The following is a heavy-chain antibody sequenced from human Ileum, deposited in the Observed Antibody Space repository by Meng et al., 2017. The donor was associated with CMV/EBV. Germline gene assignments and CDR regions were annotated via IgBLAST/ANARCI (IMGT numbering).Heavy chain of an antibody. CDR3: AGETQTNFWSGWYYFDY. J-gene: IGHJ4*02. D-gene: IGHD3-3*01. CDR2: IIPIFGTT. Sequence: SVKVSCKASGGTFSSYAISWVRQAPGQGLEWMGGIIPIFGTTNYAQKFQGRVTITTDESTSTAYMELSSLRSEDTAVYYCAGETQTNFWSGWYYFDYWGQGTLVTVSS. V-gene: IGHV1-69*05. CDR1: GGTFSSYA.